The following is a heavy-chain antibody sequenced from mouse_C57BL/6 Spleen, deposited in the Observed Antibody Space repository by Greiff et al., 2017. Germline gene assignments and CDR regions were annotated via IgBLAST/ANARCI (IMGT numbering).Heavy chain of an antibody. CDR2: IRNKANNHAT. CDR1: GFTFSDAW. Sequence: EVQRVESGGGLVQPGGSMKLSCAASGFTFSDAWMDWVRQSPEKGLEWVAEIRNKANNHATYYAESVKGRFTITRDDYKSSVYLQMNSLRAEDTGIYYCTPHYYGLDFDYWGQGTTLTVSS. V-gene: IGHV6-6*01. CDR3: TPHYYGLDFDY. J-gene: IGHJ2*01. D-gene: IGHD1-2*01.